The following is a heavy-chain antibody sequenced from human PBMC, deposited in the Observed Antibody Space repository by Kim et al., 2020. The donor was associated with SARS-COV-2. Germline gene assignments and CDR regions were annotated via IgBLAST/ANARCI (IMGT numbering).Heavy chain of an antibody. J-gene: IGHJ4*02. D-gene: IGHD3-22*01. CDR3: ASPPYYYDSSGYYYSY. V-gene: IGHV3-11*06. Sequence: SVKGRLTISRDNAKNSLYLQMNSLGAEDTAGYYCASPPYYYDSSGYYYSYWGQGTLVTVSS.